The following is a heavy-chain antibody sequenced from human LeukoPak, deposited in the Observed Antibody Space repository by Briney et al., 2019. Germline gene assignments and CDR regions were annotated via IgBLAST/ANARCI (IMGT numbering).Heavy chain of an antibody. J-gene: IGHJ6*04. CDR1: GFTFDDYA. CDR3: AELGITMIGGV. V-gene: IGHV3-43D*03. D-gene: IGHD3-10*02. Sequence: GGSLRLSCAASGFTFDDYAMHWVRQAPGKGLEWVSLISWDGDTTHYADSVKGRFTISRDNAKNSLYLQMNSLRAEDTAVYYCAELGITMIGGVWGKGTTVTISS. CDR2: ISWDGDTT.